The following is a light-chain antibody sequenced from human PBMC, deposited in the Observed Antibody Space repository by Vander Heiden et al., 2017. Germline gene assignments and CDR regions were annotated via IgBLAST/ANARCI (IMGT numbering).Light chain of an antibody. CDR1: QSVSSN. CDR2: GAS. V-gene: IGKV3-15*01. J-gene: IGKJ4*01. CDR3: QQDNNWPLT. Sequence: EIVMTQSPATLSVSPGERATLSCRASQSVSSNLAWYQQKPGQAPRLLIYGASTRATGIPARFSGSVSGTEFTLTISSLQSEDFAVYYCQQDNNWPLTFGGGPRWRSN.